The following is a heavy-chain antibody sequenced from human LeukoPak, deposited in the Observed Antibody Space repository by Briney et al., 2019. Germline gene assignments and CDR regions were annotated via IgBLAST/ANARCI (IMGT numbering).Heavy chain of an antibody. CDR3: TRIYGTTPDY. D-gene: IGHD1-1*01. Sequence: PGGSLRLSCAVSGVRFSNYAMTWVRQAPGKGLEWVAVIWYDGGKRYYADSVKGRFTVSKDNSKNTLYLQMNSLRVEDTAVYYCTRIYGTTPDYWGQGTLVTVSS. V-gene: IGHV3-33*08. J-gene: IGHJ4*02. CDR1: GVRFSNYA. CDR2: IWYDGGKR.